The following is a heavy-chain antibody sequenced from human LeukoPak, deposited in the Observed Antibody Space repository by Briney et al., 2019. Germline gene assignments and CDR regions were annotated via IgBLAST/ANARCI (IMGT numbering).Heavy chain of an antibody. CDR3: ARPNEKKWLLTPLLLDGMDV. CDR2: INTNTGNP. V-gene: IGHV7-4-1*02. CDR1: GYTFTSYA. J-gene: IGHJ6*02. D-gene: IGHD3-22*01. Sequence: ASVKVSCKASGYTFTSYAMNWVRQAPGQGLEWMGWINTNTGNPTYAQGFTGRFVFSLDTSVSTAYLQISSLKAEDTAVYYCARPNEKKWLLTPLLLDGMDVWGQGTTVTVSS.